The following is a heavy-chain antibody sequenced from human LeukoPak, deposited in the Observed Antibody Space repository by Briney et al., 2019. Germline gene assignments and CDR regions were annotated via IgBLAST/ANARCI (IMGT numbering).Heavy chain of an antibody. CDR3: ARGPYYDILTGYYPRGMDV. D-gene: IGHD3-9*01. Sequence: GGSLRLSCAASGFTFSSYGIHWVRQAPGKGLEWVAVIRYDGSNKYYADSVKGRFTISRDNSKNTLYLQMNSLRAEDTAVYYCARGPYYDILTGYYPRGMDVWGQGTTVTVSS. CDR2: IRYDGSNK. J-gene: IGHJ6*02. CDR1: GFTFSSYG. V-gene: IGHV3-33*01.